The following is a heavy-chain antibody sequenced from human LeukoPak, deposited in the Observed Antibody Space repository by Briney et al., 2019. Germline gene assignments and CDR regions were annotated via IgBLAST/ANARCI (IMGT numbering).Heavy chain of an antibody. CDR1: GFTSTNYA. V-gene: IGHV3-23*01. Sequence: PGGSLRLSCAASGFTSTNYAMNWVRQAPGKGLEWVSSISPTTGTMYYTDSVKGRFFISRDNSKNTLYLQMTSLRAEDTALYRCARIKGYFDSGNDYGFFDYWGLGTLVTVSS. CDR2: ISPTTGTM. CDR3: ARIKGYFDSGNDYGFFDY. D-gene: IGHD3-9*01. J-gene: IGHJ4*02.